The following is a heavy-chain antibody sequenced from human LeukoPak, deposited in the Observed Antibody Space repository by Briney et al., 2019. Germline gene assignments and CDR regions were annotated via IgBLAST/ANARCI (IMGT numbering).Heavy chain of an antibody. Sequence: SETLSLTCTVSGGSISSSSYYWGWIRQPPGKGLEWIGSIYYSGSTYYNPSLKSRVTISVDTSKNQFSLKLSSVIAADTAVYYCARRRIRDVYMFGTGRGSYDYWGQGTLVTVSS. CDR1: GGSISSSSYY. D-gene: IGHD3-10*02. CDR3: ARRRIRDVYMFGTGRGSYDY. V-gene: IGHV4-39*07. J-gene: IGHJ4*02. CDR2: IYYSGST.